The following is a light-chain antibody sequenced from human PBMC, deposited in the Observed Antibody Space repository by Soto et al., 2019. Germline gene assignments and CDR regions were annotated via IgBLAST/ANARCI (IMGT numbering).Light chain of an antibody. CDR2: GAS. CDR3: QQYNNWPPWT. V-gene: IGKV3-15*01. Sequence: EIVMTQSPATPSVSPGERATLSCRASQSVSSNLAWYQQKPGQAPRLLIYGASTRATGIPARFIGSGSGTEFTLTISSLQSEDFAVYYCQQYNNWPPWTFGQGTKVEIK. J-gene: IGKJ1*01. CDR1: QSVSSN.